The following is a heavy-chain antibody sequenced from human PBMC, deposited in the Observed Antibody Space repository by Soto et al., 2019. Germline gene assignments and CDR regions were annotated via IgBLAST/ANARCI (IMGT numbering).Heavy chain of an antibody. CDR2: IFHSGST. D-gene: IGHD3-3*01. V-gene: IGHV4-4*02. J-gene: IGHJ4*02. CDR3: ARGDFWSGSDY. Sequence: SETLSLTCDVSGDSISNNYWWTWVRQFPGEGLQWIGEIFHSGSTNYYPPLKNRVIISVDKSNNRFSLMLRSVAAADTAVYFCARGDFWSGSDYWGQGIQVTVSS. CDR1: GDSISNNYW.